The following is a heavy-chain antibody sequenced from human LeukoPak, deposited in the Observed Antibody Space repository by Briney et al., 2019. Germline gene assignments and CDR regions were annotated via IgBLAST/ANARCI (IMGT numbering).Heavy chain of an antibody. CDR2: IISIFGTA. V-gene: IGHV1-69*05. Sequence: SVKVSCKASGGTFSSYAISWVRQAPGQGLEWMGGIISIFGTANYAQKFQGRVTITTDESTSTAYMELSSLRSEDTAVYYCAREVSGSGNNWFDPWGQGTLVTVSS. CDR1: GGTFSSYA. CDR3: AREVSGSGNNWFDP. J-gene: IGHJ5*02. D-gene: IGHD3-10*01.